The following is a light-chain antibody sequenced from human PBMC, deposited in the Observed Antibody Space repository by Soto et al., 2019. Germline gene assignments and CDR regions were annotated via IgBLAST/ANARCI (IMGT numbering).Light chain of an antibody. CDR1: HSVSSSY. Sequence: EMVLTQSPGTLSLSPGERATLSCRAIHSVSSSYLAWYQQKPGQAPRLLIYGASSRATGIPDRFSGSGSGTDFTLTISRLEPEDFAVYYCQQYGSSPSGPRWTFGQGTKVDIK. J-gene: IGKJ1*01. V-gene: IGKV3-20*01. CDR2: GAS. CDR3: QQYGSSPSGPRWT.